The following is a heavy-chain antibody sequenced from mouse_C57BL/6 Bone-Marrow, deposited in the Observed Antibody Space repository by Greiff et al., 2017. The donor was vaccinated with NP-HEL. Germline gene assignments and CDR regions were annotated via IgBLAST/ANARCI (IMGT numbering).Heavy chain of an antibody. D-gene: IGHD2-5*01. CDR1: GYSITSDY. Sequence: VQLKQSGPGLAKPSQTLSLTCSVTGYSITSDYWNWIRKFPGNKLEYMGYISYSGSTYYNPSLKSRISITRDTSKNQYYLQLNSVTTEETHPYYCARDSWYSNYWYFAVWGTETTVTVSS. J-gene: IGHJ1*03. CDR3: ARDSWYSNYWYFAV. V-gene: IGHV3-8*01. CDR2: ISYSGST.